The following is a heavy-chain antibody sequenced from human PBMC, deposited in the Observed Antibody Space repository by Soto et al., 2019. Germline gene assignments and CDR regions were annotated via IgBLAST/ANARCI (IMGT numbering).Heavy chain of an antibody. J-gene: IGHJ4*02. CDR1: GFTFTNYA. V-gene: IGHV3-23*01. D-gene: IGHD3-22*01. CDR3: STRIYYDSRGFYYYYYFDY. CDR2: ISDGDGDT. Sequence: PGGSLRLSCAASGFTFTNYAMTWVRQAPGKGLEWVSTISDGDGDTYYADSGKGRFTISSDNSKNTLFLQMNSLRAEDTAVFFCSTRIYYDSRGFYYYYYFDYWGQGTLVTVSS.